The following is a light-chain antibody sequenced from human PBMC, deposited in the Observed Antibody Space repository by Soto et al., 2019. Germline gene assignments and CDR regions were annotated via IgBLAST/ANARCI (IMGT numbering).Light chain of an antibody. CDR3: QQRTSWPPT. CDR1: QNVSSH. J-gene: IGKJ3*01. Sequence: DIELTQSPATLSLSPGERATLSCRASQNVSSHLAWYQQKPGQAPRLLIFDASDRATGVPPRFSGSGSETDFTLTISSLEPEDFAVYYCQQRTSWPPTFGPGTKVDI. CDR2: DAS. V-gene: IGKV3-11*01.